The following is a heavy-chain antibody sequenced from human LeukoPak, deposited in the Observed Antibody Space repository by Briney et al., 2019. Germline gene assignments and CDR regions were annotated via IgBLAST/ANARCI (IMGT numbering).Heavy chain of an antibody. Sequence: PSETLSLTCTVSGGSISIAHYFWGWIRQPPGKGLEWIGSTYYDGSTYYNPSLKSRVTISRDTSKDQFSLRLSSVTAADTAVYYCARRSSGRPVDYWGQGTLVTVSS. CDR1: GGSISIAHYF. CDR3: ARRSSGRPVDY. CDR2: TYYDGST. D-gene: IGHD3-3*01. V-gene: IGHV4-39*07. J-gene: IGHJ4*02.